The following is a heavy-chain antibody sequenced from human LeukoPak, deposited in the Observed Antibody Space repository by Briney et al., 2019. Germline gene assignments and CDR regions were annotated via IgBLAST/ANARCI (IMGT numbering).Heavy chain of an antibody. CDR1: GFTFSSYA. D-gene: IGHD3-3*01. J-gene: IGHJ4*02. Sequence: PGASLRLSCAASGFTFSSYAMSWVRQAPGKGLEWVSAICGSGGSTYYADSVKGRFTISRDNSKNTLYLQMNSLRAEDTAVYYCAKADYYEFWSGYFDYWGQGTLVTVSS. CDR2: ICGSGGST. CDR3: AKADYYEFWSGYFDY. V-gene: IGHV3-23*01.